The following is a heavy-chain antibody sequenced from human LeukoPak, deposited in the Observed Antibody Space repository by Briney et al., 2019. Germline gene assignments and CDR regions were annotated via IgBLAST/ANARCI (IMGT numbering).Heavy chain of an antibody. V-gene: IGHV3-74*01. CDR2: INSDGSST. CDR3: ASGYYSSMVDY. D-gene: IGHD6-13*01. J-gene: IGHJ4*02. Sequence: GGSLRLSCAASGFTFSDYYMSWIRQAPGKGLVWVSRINSDGSSTSYADSVKGRFTISRDNAKNTLYLQMNSLRAEDTAVYYCASGYYSSMVDYWGQGTLVTVSS. CDR1: GFTFSDYY.